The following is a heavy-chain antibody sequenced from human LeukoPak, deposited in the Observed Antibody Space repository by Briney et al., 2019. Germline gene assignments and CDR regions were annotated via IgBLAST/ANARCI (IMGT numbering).Heavy chain of an antibody. D-gene: IGHD3-22*01. CDR1: GFTFSDYD. CDR2: ISSSGSTI. Sequence: GGSLRLSCAASGFTFSDYDMSWIRQAPGKGLEWVSYISSSGSTIYYADSVKGRFTISRDNAKNSLYLQMNSLRAEDTAVYYCARDQNSSGHLFDRWGQGTLVTVSS. CDR3: ARDQNSSGHLFDR. J-gene: IGHJ5*02. V-gene: IGHV3-11*01.